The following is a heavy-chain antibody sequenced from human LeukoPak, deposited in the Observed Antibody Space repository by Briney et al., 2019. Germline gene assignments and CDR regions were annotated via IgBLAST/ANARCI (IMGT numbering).Heavy chain of an antibody. D-gene: IGHD2-21*01. CDR2: INPSGGST. CDR1: GYTFTSYY. V-gene: IGHV1-46*01. CDR3: ARRLGRSFDY. J-gene: IGHJ4*02. Sequence: VASVKVSCKASGYTFTSYYMHWVRQAPGQGLEWMGIINPSGGSTSYAQNFQGRITITRDTSATTAYMDLSSLRSEDTAMYYRARRLGRSFDYWGQGTLVTVSS.